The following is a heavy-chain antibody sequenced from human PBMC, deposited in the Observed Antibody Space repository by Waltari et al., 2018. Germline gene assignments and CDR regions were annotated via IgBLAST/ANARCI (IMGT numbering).Heavy chain of an antibody. J-gene: IGHJ4*02. Sequence: QVQLQVSGPGLVKPSETLSLTCAVSGYSIRSGYYWGWIRQPPGKGLEWIGRIYHSGSTYYNPSLKSRVTISVDTSKNQFSLKLSSVTAADTAVYYCARLEPNFDYWGQGTLVTVSS. CDR2: IYHSGST. V-gene: IGHV4-38-2*01. D-gene: IGHD3-3*01. CDR3: ARLEPNFDY. CDR1: GYSIRSGYY.